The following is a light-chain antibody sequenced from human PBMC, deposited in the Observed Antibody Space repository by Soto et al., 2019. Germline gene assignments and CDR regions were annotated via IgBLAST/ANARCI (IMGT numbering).Light chain of an antibody. CDR2: ADS. CDR3: QQSYTTRPLT. J-gene: IGKJ4*01. V-gene: IGKV1-39*01. Sequence: DIQLTQSPSSLSASVGDRVTVTCRASQTVTNYLHWYQQKPGKAPKLLIYADSNLQSGVPSRFGASGSGTDFTFTISGLQPEDFATYYCQQSYTTRPLTFGGGTKVESK. CDR1: QTVTNY.